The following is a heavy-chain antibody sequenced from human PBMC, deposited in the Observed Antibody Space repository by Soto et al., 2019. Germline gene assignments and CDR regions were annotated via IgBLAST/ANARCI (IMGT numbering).Heavy chain of an antibody. D-gene: IGHD5-18*01. CDR2: INHSGST. J-gene: IGHJ5*02. Sequence: SETLSLTCAVSGGSFSGYYWSWIRQPPGKGLEWIGEINHSGSTNYNPSLKSRVTISVDTSKNQFSLKLSSVTAADTAVYYCARRARYSSSTWGQGTLVTVSS. V-gene: IGHV4-34*01. CDR1: GGSFSGYY. CDR3: ARRARYSSST.